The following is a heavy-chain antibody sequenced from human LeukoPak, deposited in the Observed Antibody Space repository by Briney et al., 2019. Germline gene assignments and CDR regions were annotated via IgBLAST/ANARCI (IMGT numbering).Heavy chain of an antibody. Sequence: PGGSLRLSCAASGFTFSNNYMSWVRQAPGRGLEWVSIIYAGGYTYYADSVKDRFTISRDNSKNTLYLQMNSLTAEDTAVYYCAGNGPGGYYFDFWGQGTLVTVSS. J-gene: IGHJ4*02. CDR1: GFTFSNNY. CDR2: IYAGGYT. CDR3: AGNGPGGYYFDF. D-gene: IGHD2-8*02. V-gene: IGHV3-66*01.